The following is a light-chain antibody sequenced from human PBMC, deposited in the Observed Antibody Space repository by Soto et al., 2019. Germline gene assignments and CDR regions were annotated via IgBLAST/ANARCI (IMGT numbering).Light chain of an antibody. J-gene: IGLJ1*01. CDR1: SSDVGGHNF. CDR3: SSYAGSNNYV. CDR2: EVT. Sequence: QSVLTQPPSASGSPGQSVTISCTGTSSDVGGHNFVSWFQQHPGKAPKLMIYEVTKRPSGVPDRFSGSKSGNMASLTVSGLQTEDEADYYCSSYAGSNNYVFGTGTKVTVL. V-gene: IGLV2-8*01.